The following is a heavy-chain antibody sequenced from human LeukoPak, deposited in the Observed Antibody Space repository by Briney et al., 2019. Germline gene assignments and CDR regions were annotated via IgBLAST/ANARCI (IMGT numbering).Heavy chain of an antibody. V-gene: IGHV3-72*01. CDR2: TRNKANSYTT. D-gene: IGHD4-23*01. CDR1: GFTFSDHY. Sequence: GGSLRLSCAASGFTFSDHYMDWVRQAPGKGLEWVGRTRNKANSYTTEYAASVKGRFTISRDDSKNSLYLQMNSLKTEDTAVYYCARAGYGGNSGLVDYWGQGTLVTISS. J-gene: IGHJ4*02. CDR3: ARAGYGGNSGLVDY.